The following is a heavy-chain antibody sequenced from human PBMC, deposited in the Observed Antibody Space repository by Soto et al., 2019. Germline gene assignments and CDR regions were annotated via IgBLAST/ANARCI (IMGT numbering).Heavy chain of an antibody. Sequence: QVQLVQSGAEVKRPGASVKVSCKASAYTFTTYGISWVRQAPGQGLEWMGWINAYNGNTNYAPRVQGRVTMTTDTAASTAYMELRSMRSDDTAVYYCARESSYYYDSSRYSPFDYWGQGTLVTVSS. V-gene: IGHV1-18*04. CDR2: INAYNGNT. CDR1: AYTFTTYG. D-gene: IGHD3-22*01. CDR3: ARESSYYYDSSRYSPFDY. J-gene: IGHJ4*02.